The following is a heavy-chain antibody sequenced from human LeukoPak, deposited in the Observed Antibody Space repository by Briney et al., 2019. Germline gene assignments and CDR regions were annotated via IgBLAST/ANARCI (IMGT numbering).Heavy chain of an antibody. CDR2: IKSKTDGGTT. Sequence: GGSLRLSCAASGFSVTNAWMSWVREAPGKGLEWVGRIKSKTDGGTTDYAAPVKGRSTISRDDSKNTLYLQMNSLKTEDTAVYYCTTQDYYYYMDVWGKGTTVTVSS. J-gene: IGHJ6*03. V-gene: IGHV3-15*01. CDR3: TTQDYYYYMDV. CDR1: GFSVTNAW.